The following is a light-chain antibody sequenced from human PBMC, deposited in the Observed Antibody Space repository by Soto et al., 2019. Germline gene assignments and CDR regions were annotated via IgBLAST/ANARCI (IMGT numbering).Light chain of an antibody. CDR2: KAS. Sequence: EIQMTQSPSTLSASVGDRVTITCRASQRIIMLLAWYQQKPGKAPKVQIYKASSLESGVPSRFSGSGSGTEFTLTITSLQSDDFATYYCQQYHSYPYTFGQGTRLEIK. V-gene: IGKV1-5*03. J-gene: IGKJ5*01. CDR1: QRIIML. CDR3: QQYHSYPYT.